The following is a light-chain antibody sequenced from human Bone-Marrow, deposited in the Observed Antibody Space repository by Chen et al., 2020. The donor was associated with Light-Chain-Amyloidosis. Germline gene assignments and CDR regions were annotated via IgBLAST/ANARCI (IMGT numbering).Light chain of an antibody. V-gene: IGLV3-21*02. CDR1: NIGSTS. CDR3: QVWDRSSDRPV. CDR2: DDS. J-gene: IGLJ3*02. Sequence: SYVLTQPSSVSVAPGQTATIACGGNNIGSTSVHWYQQTPGQAPLLVVYDDSDRPSGIPARLAGSNSGTTATLHISRVEAGDEADYYCQVWDRSSDRPVFGGGTKLTVL.